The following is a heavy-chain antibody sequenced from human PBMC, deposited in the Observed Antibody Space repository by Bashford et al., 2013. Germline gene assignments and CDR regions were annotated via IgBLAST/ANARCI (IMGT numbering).Heavy chain of an antibody. Sequence: ASVKVSCKASGYTFTGYYMHWVRQAPGQGLEWMGWINPNSGGTNYAQKFQGRVTMTRDTSISTAYMELSRLRSDDTAVYYCARFLIVVAEQTPKTSDYWGQGTLVTVSS. CDR3: ARFLIVVAEQTPKTSDY. J-gene: IGHJ4*02. V-gene: IGHV1-2*02. CDR1: GYTFTGYY. D-gene: IGHD3-22*01. CDR2: INPNSGGT.